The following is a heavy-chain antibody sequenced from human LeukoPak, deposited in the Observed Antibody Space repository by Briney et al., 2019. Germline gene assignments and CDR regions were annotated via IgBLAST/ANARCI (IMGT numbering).Heavy chain of an antibody. V-gene: IGHV4-31*03. CDR1: GGSISSGGYY. Sequence: SETLSLTCTVSGGSISSGGYYWSWIRQHPGKGLEWIGYIYYSGSTYYNPSLKSRVTISVDTSKNQFPLKLSSVTAADTAVYYCARALPGGIAAGRIDYWGQGTLVTVSS. J-gene: IGHJ4*02. CDR3: ARALPGGIAAGRIDY. D-gene: IGHD6-13*01. CDR2: IYYSGST.